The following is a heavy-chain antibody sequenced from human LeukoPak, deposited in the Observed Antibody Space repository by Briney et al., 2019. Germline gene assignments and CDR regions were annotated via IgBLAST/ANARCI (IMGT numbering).Heavy chain of an antibody. J-gene: IGHJ5*02. CDR3: ARGYCSGGSCYSCPCRFDP. V-gene: IGHV4-59*08. CDR2: IYYSGST. Sequence: SETLSLTCTVSGGSISSYYWSWIRQPPGKGLEWIGYIYYSGSTNYNPSLKSRVTISVDTSKNQFSLKLSSVTAADTAVYYCARGYCSGGSCYSCPCRFDPWGQGTLVTVSS. D-gene: IGHD2-15*01. CDR1: GGSISSYY.